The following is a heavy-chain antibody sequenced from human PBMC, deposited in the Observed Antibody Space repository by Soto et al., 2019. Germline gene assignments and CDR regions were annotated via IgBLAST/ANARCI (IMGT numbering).Heavy chain of an antibody. Sequence: ASVKVSCKASGYTFTSYGISWVRQAPGQGLEWMGWISAYNGNTNYAQKLQGRVTMTTDTSTSTAYMELRSLRSDDTAVYYCARDPVLLWFGESLNWFDPWGQGTQVTVSS. CDR1: GYTFTSYG. CDR2: ISAYNGNT. CDR3: ARDPVLLWFGESLNWFDP. V-gene: IGHV1-18*01. D-gene: IGHD3-10*01. J-gene: IGHJ5*02.